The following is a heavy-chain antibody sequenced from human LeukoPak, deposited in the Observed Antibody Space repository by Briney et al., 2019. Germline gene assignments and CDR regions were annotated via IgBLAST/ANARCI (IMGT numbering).Heavy chain of an antibody. J-gene: IGHJ4*02. V-gene: IGHV3-21*04. Sequence: GGSLRLSCAASGFTFSSYSMNWVRQAPGKGLEWVSSISSSSSYIYYADSVKGRFTISRDNAKNSLYLQMNSLRAEDTAVYYCARDLMGIAHRGAFYYWGQGTLVTVSS. CDR2: ISSSSSYI. CDR1: GFTFSSYS. CDR3: ARDLMGIAHRGAFYY. D-gene: IGHD6-13*01.